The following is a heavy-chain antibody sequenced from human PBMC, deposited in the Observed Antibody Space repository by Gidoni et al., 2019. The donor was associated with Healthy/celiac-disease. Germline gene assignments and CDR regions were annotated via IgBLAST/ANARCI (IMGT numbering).Heavy chain of an antibody. Sequence: EVQLVESGGVVVQPGVSLRLSCAASGFTFDDYTMHWVRQAPGKGLEWVSLISWDGGSTYYADSVKGRFTISRDNSKNSLYLQMNSLRTEDTALYYCAKGTLLSGRTLDYWGQGTLVTVSS. D-gene: IGHD3-3*01. V-gene: IGHV3-43*01. CDR3: AKGTLLSGRTLDY. J-gene: IGHJ4*02. CDR1: GFTFDDYT. CDR2: ISWDGGST.